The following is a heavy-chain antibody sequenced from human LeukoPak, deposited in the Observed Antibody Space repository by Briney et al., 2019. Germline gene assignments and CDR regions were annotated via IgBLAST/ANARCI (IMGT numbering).Heavy chain of an antibody. Sequence: GRSLRLSCSASGFTFSSYAMHWVRQAPGKGLEYVSAISSNGGSTYYADSVKGRFTISRDNSKNTLYLQMSSLRAEDTAVYYCVREETGGYFDYWGQGTLVTVSS. CDR1: GFTFSSYA. CDR3: VREETGGYFDY. J-gene: IGHJ4*02. CDR2: ISSNGGST. V-gene: IGHV3-64D*06. D-gene: IGHD1-14*01.